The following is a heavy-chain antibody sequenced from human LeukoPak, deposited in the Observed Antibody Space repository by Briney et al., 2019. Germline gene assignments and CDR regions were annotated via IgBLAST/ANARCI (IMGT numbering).Heavy chain of an antibody. CDR2: ISDSGANT. D-gene: IGHD2-15*01. J-gene: IGHJ5*02. Sequence: GGSLRLSCAASGFTFSTYAMSWVRQAPGKGLEWVSTISDSGANTYYADPVKGRFTISRDNSKNTLYLQMNSLRAEDTAIYYCAKARYCSGGTCPEWFDPWGQGTLVAVSS. CDR1: GFTFSTYA. CDR3: AKARYCSGGTCPEWFDP. V-gene: IGHV3-23*01.